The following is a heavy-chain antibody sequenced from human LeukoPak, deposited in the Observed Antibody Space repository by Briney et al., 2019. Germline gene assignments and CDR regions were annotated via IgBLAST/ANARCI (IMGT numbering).Heavy chain of an antibody. V-gene: IGHV4-39*01. J-gene: IGHJ5*02. CDR3: ARQPSLSYCSSGTCWFDL. D-gene: IGHD2-2*01. Sequence: SETLSLTCTVSDGSIGTSSYLWGWIRLPLGKRLEWIGSIFYGGSTYYNPSLKGRVTISVDTSRNQVSLKLSSVTAADTAVYYCARQPSLSYCSSGTCWFDLWGQGTLVTVSS. CDR1: DGSIGTSSYL. CDR2: IFYGGST.